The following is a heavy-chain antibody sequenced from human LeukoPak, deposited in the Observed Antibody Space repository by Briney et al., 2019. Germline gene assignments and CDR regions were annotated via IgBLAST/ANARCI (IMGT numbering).Heavy chain of an antibody. CDR1: GFTFSSYS. CDR3: AKAERKFRRYSGSEPYYRQGGLDF. V-gene: IGHV3-48*01. CDR2: ISSSSSTI. D-gene: IGHD3-10*01. Sequence: GGSLRLSCAASGFTFSSYSMNWVRQAPGKGLEWVSYISSSSSTIYYADSVKGRFTISRDNAKNSLYLQMNSLRAEDTAVYYCAKAERKFRRYSGSEPYYRQGGLDFWGQGTLVTVSS. J-gene: IGHJ4*02.